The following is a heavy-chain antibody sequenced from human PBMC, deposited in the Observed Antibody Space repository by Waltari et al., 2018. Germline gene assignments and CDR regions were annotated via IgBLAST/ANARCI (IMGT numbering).Heavy chain of an antibody. CDR3: ARDPVARGWFDP. J-gene: IGHJ5*02. Sequence: QVQLVQSGAEVKKPGSSVKVSCKASGGHFSSYAISWVRQAPGQGLEWMGGIIPILGIANYAQKFQGRVTITADESTSTAYMELSSLRSEDTAVYYCARDPVARGWFDPWGQGTLVTVSS. CDR1: GGHFSSYA. V-gene: IGHV1-69*04. D-gene: IGHD2-15*01. CDR2: IIPILGIA.